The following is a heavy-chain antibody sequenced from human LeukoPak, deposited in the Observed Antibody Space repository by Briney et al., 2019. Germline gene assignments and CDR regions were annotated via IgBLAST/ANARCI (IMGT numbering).Heavy chain of an antibody. Sequence: RSSETLSLTCTVSGDSLCIRSYTWRWIRQPPGKGLEWIGSIYYSGSTYYNPSLKSRVTISVDTSKNQFSLKLSSVTAADTALESCTRLYYTGRWYTNKYSQHGGQGTLVTVSS. V-gene: IGHV4-39*01. J-gene: IGHJ1*01. CDR2: IYYSGST. CDR3: TRLYYTGRWYTNKYSQH. D-gene: IGHD2-8*02. CDR1: GDSLCIRSYT.